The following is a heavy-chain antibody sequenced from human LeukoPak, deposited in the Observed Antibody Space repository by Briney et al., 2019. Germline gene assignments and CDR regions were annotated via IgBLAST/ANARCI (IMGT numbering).Heavy chain of an antibody. J-gene: IGHJ4*02. D-gene: IGHD2-2*01. CDR1: GYSISSGYY. CDR3: ARVRGYCSSTICYRYYFDY. Sequence: SETLSPTCTVSGYSISSGYYWGWIRQPPGKGLEWIGTIYHSGSTYYNPSLKSRVTISVDTSKNQFSLKLTSVTAADTAVYYCARVRGYCSSTICYRYYFDYWGQGTLVTVFS. CDR2: IYHSGST. V-gene: IGHV4-38-2*02.